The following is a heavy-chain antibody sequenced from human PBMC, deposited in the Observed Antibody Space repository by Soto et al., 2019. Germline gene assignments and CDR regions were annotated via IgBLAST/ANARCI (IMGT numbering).Heavy chain of an antibody. D-gene: IGHD5-12*01. J-gene: IGHJ6*02. V-gene: IGHV1-18*01. CDR1: GYTFTSSG. CDR3: AREGVAPYYYYGSDV. CDR2: ISSYNGDT. Sequence: QVQLVQSGAEVKKPGASVKVSCKASGYTFTSSGISWVRQAPGQGPEWMGWISSYNGDTKYAQTFQGRVTMTTDTSTSTAYMELRSQRSNDTSVYYGAREGVAPYYYYGSDVWGQGTPVTVSS.